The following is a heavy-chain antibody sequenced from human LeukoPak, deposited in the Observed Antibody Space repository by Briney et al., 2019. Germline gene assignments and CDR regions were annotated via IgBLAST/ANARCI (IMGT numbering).Heavy chain of an antibody. D-gene: IGHD2-2*01. CDR1: GFTFTDAW. CDR3: TSAELYCSSTSCYGH. CDR2: IKSKNNGETK. V-gene: IGHV3-15*01. J-gene: IGHJ4*02. Sequence: GGSLRLSCAASGFTFTDAWMSWVRQAPGKGPEWVGRIKSKNNGETKDYAAPVKGRFTISRDDSQNTLYLQMNGLKTEDTAVYYCTSAELYCSSTSCYGHWGQGTLVTVSS.